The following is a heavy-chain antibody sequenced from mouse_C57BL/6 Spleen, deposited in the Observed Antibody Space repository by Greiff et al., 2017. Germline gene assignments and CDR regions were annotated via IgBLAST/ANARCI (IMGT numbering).Heavy chain of an antibody. CDR2: IYPGDGDT. J-gene: IGHJ2*01. D-gene: IGHD2-4*01. CDR3: ARSYYDYLYYFDY. CDR1: GYAFSSSW. V-gene: IGHV1-82*01. Sequence: VQLQQSGPELVKPGASVKISCKASGYAFSSSWMNWVKQRPGKGLEWIGRIYPGDGDTNYNGKCKGKATLTANKSSSTAYMQLSSLTSEDSAVYFCARSYYDYLYYFDYWGQGTTLTVSS.